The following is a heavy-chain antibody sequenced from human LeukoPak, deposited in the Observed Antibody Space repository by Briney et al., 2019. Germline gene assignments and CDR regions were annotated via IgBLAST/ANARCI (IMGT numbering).Heavy chain of an antibody. Sequence: SETLSLTCTVSGVSISSYYWSWIRQPPGKGLEWIGYIYYSGSTNYNPSLKSRVTISVDTSKNQFSLKLSSVTAADTAVYYCARDGGPNYYGSGSYKNYYYYYMDVWGKGTTVTVSS. CDR2: IYYSGST. D-gene: IGHD3-10*01. CDR3: ARDGGPNYYGSGSYKNYYYYYMDV. V-gene: IGHV4-59*01. J-gene: IGHJ6*03. CDR1: GVSISSYY.